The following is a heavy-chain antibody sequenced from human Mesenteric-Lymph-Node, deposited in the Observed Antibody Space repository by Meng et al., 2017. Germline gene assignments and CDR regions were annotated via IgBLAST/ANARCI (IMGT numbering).Heavy chain of an antibody. CDR3: ARDQALLDSGPHFDH. V-gene: IGHV3-30*01. D-gene: IGHD3-10*01. J-gene: IGHJ4*02. CDR1: GFTFSSYA. CDR2: ISYDGSNK. Sequence: GESLKISCAASGFTFSSYAMHWVRQAPGKGLEWVAVISYDGSNKYYADSVKGRFTISRDNSKNTLYLQMNSLRAEDTAVYYCARDQALLDSGPHFDHWGQGALVTVS.